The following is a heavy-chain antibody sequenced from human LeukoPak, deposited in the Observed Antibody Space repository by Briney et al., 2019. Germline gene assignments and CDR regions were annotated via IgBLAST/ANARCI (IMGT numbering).Heavy chain of an antibody. V-gene: IGHV3-7*01. Sequence: GGSLRLSCAASGFTFNNYWMSWVRQAPGKGLEWVANIKQDGSEKYYVDSVKGRFTVSSDNAKNSLYLQLNSLRAEDTAVFYCARFSRSSYGGYYFDYWGQGTLVTVSS. J-gene: IGHJ4*02. CDR1: GFTFNNYW. CDR3: ARFSRSSYGGYYFDY. D-gene: IGHD6-6*01. CDR2: IKQDGSEK.